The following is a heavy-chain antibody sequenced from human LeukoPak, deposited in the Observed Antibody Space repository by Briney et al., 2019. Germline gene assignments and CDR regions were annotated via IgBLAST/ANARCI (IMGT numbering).Heavy chain of an antibody. CDR2: IKSKTDGGTT. CDR1: AFTFSNAW. Sequence: GGSLRLSCAASAFTFSNAWMSWVRQAPGKGLEWVGRIKSKTDGGTTDYTAPVKGRFTISRDDSKNTMYLQMNSLKIEDTAMYYCTKEHDHSNLLHYWGQGTLVTVSS. V-gene: IGHV3-15*01. D-gene: IGHD4-11*01. J-gene: IGHJ4*02. CDR3: TKEHDHSNLLHY.